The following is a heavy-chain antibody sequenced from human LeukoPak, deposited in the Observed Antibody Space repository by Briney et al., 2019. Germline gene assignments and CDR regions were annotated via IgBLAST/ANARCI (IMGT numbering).Heavy chain of an antibody. CDR1: GYTFTGYY. CDR3: ARDNEYCSSTSCYSHGNWFDP. Sequence: GASVKVSCKASGYTFTGYYMHWVRQAPGQGLEWMGWINPNRGGTNYAQKFQGRVTMTRDTSISTAYMELSRLRSDDTAVYYCARDNEYCSSTSCYSHGNWFDPWGQGTLVTVSS. J-gene: IGHJ5*02. CDR2: INPNRGGT. V-gene: IGHV1-2*02. D-gene: IGHD2-2*01.